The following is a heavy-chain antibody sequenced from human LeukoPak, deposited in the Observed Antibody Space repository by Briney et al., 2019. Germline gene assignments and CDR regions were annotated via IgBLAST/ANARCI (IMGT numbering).Heavy chain of an antibody. J-gene: IGHJ4*02. CDR1: GFTFSDYY. V-gene: IGHV3-11*04. Sequence: GGSLRLSCAGSGFTFSDYYMNWIRQAPGKGLEWVSYISGSGTTIYYPDSVKGRFTISRDNAKNTLYLQMNSLRAEDTAVYYCARDYDILTGWDFDYWGQGTLVTVSS. D-gene: IGHD3-9*01. CDR2: ISGSGTTI. CDR3: ARDYDILTGWDFDY.